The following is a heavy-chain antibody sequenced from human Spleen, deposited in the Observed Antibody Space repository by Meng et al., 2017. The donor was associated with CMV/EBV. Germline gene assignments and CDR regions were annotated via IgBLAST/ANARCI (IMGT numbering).Heavy chain of an antibody. D-gene: IGHD3-3*02. CDR1: GGSISSYY. J-gene: IGHJ5*02. Sequence: GSLRLSCTVSGGSISSYYWSWIRQPPGKGLEWIGYIYYSGSTNYNPSLKSRVTISVDTSKNQFSLKLSSVTAADTAVYYCAGVSENNWFDPWGQGTLVTVSS. CDR2: IYYSGST. CDR3: AGVSENNWFDP. V-gene: IGHV4-59*01.